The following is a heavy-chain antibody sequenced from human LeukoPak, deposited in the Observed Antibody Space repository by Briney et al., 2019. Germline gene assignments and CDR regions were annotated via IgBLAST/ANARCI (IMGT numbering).Heavy chain of an antibody. D-gene: IGHD4-17*01. CDR2: ISSSSSYI. CDR3: ARLTTTVTTPFDY. V-gene: IGHV3-21*01. J-gene: IGHJ4*02. CDR1: GFTFSIYN. Sequence: RSGGSLRLSCAASGFTFSIYNMNWVRQAPGKGLEWVSSISSSSSYIYYADSVKGRFTISRDNAKNSLYLQMNSLRAEDTAAYYCARLTTTVTTPFDYWGQGTLVTVSS.